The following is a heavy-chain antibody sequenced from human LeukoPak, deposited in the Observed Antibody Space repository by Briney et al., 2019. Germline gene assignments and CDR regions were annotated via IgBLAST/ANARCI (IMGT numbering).Heavy chain of an antibody. CDR3: ATATRNWFDP. V-gene: IGHV4-39*07. CDR2: IYHSGST. J-gene: IGHJ5*02. CDR1: GGSISGSSYY. Sequence: SETLSLTCTVSGGSISGSSYYWGWIRQPPGKGLDWIGYIYHSGSTYYNPSLKSRVTISVDRSKNQFSLKLSSVTAADTAVYYCATATRNWFDPWGQGTLVTVSS. D-gene: IGHD2-15*01.